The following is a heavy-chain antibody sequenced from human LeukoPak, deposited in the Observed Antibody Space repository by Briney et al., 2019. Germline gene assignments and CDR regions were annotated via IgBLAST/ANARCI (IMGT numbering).Heavy chain of an antibody. V-gene: IGHV4-31*03. J-gene: IGHJ5*02. CDR3: ARDGGGYCSSTSCNWFDP. CDR1: GGSISSGGYY. Sequence: SETLSLTCTVSGGSISSGGYYWSWIRQHPGKGLEWIGYIYYSGGTYYNPSLKSRVTISVDTSKNQFSLKLSSVTAADTAVYYCARDGGGYCSSTSCNWFDPWGQGTLVTVPS. D-gene: IGHD2-2*01. CDR2: IYYSGGT.